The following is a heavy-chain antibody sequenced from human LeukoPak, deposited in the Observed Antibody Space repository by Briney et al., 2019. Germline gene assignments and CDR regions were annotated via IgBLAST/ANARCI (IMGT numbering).Heavy chain of an antibody. CDR2: INYSGDTT. CDR1: EFTFDDYA. J-gene: IGHJ3*02. D-gene: IGHD3-9*01. Sequence: GGSLRLSCAASEFTFDDYAMNWVRQAPGKGLEWVSTINYSGDTTYYADSVRGRFTISRDNAKNTLLLQLNSLRSEDTAVYYCATSSDFDWLLYSQSARPGGAFDIWGQGTMVTVSS. CDR3: ATSSDFDWLLYSQSARPGGAFDI. V-gene: IGHV3-23*01.